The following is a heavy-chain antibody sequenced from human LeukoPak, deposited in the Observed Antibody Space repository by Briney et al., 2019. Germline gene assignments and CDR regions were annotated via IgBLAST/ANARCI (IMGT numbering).Heavy chain of an antibody. J-gene: IGHJ4*02. CDR2: VYETGSR. V-gene: IGHV4-59*12. CDR3: ARVLRDYYDSSGRFDY. CDR1: GASIVRDY. Sequence: SETLSLTCTVSGASIVRDYWSWVRQPPGTGLQWIGYVYETGSRNYNPSLERRVSISLDRSKNQFSLKLSSVTAADTAVYYCARVLRDYYDSSGRFDYWGQGTLVTVSS. D-gene: IGHD3-22*01.